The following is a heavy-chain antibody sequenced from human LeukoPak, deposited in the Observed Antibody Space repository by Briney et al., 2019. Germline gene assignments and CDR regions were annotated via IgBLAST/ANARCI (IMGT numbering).Heavy chain of an antibody. CDR3: AAAAPYTSVFNY. V-gene: IGHV4-59*13. J-gene: IGHJ4*02. Sequence: PSETLSLTCTVSGGSISTYYWSWIRQPPGKGLEWIGYISYSGGTTYNPSYNPSLETRISISVDTPKSQFSLNLSSVTAADTAVYYCAAAAPYTSVFNYWGRGTLVTVSS. CDR1: GGSISTYY. CDR2: ISYSGGT. D-gene: IGHD3-16*01.